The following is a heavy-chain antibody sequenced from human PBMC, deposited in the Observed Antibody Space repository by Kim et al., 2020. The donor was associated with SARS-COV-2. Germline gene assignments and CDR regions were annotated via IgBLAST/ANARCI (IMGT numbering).Heavy chain of an antibody. CDR2: ISSSSSYI. Sequence: GGSLRLSCAASGFTFSSYSMNWVRQAPGKGLEWVSSISSSSSYIYYADSVKGRFTISRDNAKNSLYLQMNSLRAEDTAVYYCARETYDYVWGSYRSVFDYWGQGTLVTVSS. J-gene: IGHJ4*02. CDR1: GFTFSSYS. D-gene: IGHD3-16*02. CDR3: ARETYDYVWGSYRSVFDY. V-gene: IGHV3-21*01.